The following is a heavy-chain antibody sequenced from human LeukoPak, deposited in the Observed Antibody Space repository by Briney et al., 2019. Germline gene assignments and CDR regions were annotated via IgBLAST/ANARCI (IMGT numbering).Heavy chain of an antibody. CDR1: GGSISSYY. J-gene: IGHJ5*02. CDR2: IYYSGST. CDR3: ARGGYDFWSGSKNWFDP. Sequence: SETLSLTCTVPGGSISSYYWSWLRQPPGKGLEWIGYIYYSGSTNYNPSLKSRVTISVDTSKNQFSLKLGSVTAANTAVYYCARGGYDFWSGSKNWFDPWGQGTLVTVSS. D-gene: IGHD3-3*01. V-gene: IGHV4-59*01.